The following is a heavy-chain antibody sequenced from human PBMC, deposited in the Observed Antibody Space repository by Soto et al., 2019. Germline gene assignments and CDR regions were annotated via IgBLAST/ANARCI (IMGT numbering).Heavy chain of an antibody. CDR3: ARHPGYGLYYFDY. D-gene: IGHD5-18*01. CDR2: IYYSGST. V-gene: IGHV4-4*02. Sequence: SETLSLTCAVSGGSISSSNWWSWVRQPPGKGLEWIGEIYYSGSTYYNPSLKSRVTISVDTSKSQFSLKLSSVTAADTAVYYCARHPGYGLYYFDYWGQGTLVTVSS. J-gene: IGHJ4*02. CDR1: GGSISSSNW.